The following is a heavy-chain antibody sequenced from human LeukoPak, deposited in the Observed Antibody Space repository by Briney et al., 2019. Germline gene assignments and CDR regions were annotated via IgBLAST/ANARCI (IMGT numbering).Heavy chain of an antibody. D-gene: IGHD3-22*01. J-gene: IGHJ4*02. CDR2: IWFDGRET. Sequence: GTSLRLSCTASGPSFSRHGMHWVRQAPGKGLEWLALIWFDGRETYYADSVKGRFTISRDNSRNTAHLQMDSLRAEDTAVYYCAKRGYDISGYYGYFDHWGQGNLITVSS. CDR1: GPSFSRHG. CDR3: AKRGYDISGYYGYFDH. V-gene: IGHV3-33*06.